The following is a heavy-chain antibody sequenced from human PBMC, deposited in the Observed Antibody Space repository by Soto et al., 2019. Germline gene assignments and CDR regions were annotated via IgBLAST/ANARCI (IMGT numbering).Heavy chain of an antibody. D-gene: IGHD2-8*01. V-gene: IGHV3-21*01. J-gene: IGHJ4*02. Sequence: GGSLRLSCAASGFTFSSYSMNWVRQAPGKGLEWVSSISSSSSYIYYADSVKGRFTISRDNAKNSLYLQMNSLRAEDKAVYFCARGPGQVLMEEYYFDYWGQGTLVTVSS. CDR2: ISSSSSYI. CDR1: GFTFSSYS. CDR3: ARGPGQVLMEEYYFDY.